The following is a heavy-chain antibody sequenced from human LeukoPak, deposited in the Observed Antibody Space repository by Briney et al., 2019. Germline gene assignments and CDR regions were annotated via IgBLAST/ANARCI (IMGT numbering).Heavy chain of an antibody. CDR1: GFTFSSYW. J-gene: IGHJ4*02. D-gene: IGHD6-13*01. CDR3: ARVSSSSWWALDY. CDR2: INTDGSST. Sequence: GGSLRLSCVASGFTFSSYWMHWVRQASGKGLVWVSRINTDGSSTSYADSVKGRFTISRDNAKNTLYLQMNSLRAEDTAVYYCARVSSSSWWALDYWGQGTLVTVSS. V-gene: IGHV3-74*01.